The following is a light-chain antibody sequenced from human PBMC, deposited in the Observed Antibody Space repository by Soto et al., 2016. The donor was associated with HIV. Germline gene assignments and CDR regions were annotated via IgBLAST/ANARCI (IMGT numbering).Light chain of an antibody. CDR3: LQDYTYPYT. CDR2: SAS. CDR1: QGIKNE. Sequence: AIQMTQSPSSLSASVGDRVTITCRASQGIKNELGWYQQKPGKAPKLLIYSASSLGSGVPSRFSGSGSGTDFTLTISSLQSEDSASYFCLQDYTYPYTFGQGTKLEIK. V-gene: IGKV1-6*01. J-gene: IGKJ2*01.